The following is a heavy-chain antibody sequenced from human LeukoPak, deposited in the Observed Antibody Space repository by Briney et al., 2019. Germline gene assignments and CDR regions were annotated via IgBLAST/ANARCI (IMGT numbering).Heavy chain of an antibody. CDR3: ARGPGIQLAPYFDY. D-gene: IGHD5-18*01. CDR2: MNPNSGNT. Sequence: GSVKVSCKASGYTFTSYDINWVRQATGQGLEWMGWMNPNSGNTGYSQKFQGRVTMTRNTSISTAYMELSSLRSEDTAVYYCARGPGIQLAPYFDYWGQGTLVTVSS. V-gene: IGHV1-8*01. J-gene: IGHJ4*02. CDR1: GYTFTSYD.